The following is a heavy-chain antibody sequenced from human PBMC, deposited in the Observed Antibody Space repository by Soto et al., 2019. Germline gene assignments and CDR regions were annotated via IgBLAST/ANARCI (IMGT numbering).Heavy chain of an antibody. V-gene: IGHV1-69*12. CDR2: IIPIFGTA. J-gene: IGHJ6*02. CDR3: AKNPENYYYGMDV. Sequence: QVQLVQSGAEVKKPGSSVKVSCKASGGTFSSYATSWVRQAPGQGLEWMGGIIPIFGTAAYAQKFQGRVTITADESTSTAYVELSSLRSEDTAVYYCAKNPENYYYGMDVWGQGTTVTVSS. CDR1: GGTFSSYA.